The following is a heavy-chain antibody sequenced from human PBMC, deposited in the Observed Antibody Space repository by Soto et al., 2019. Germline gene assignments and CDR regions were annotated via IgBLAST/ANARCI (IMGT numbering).Heavy chain of an antibody. J-gene: IGHJ4*02. CDR2: IYYSGST. V-gene: IGHV4-61*01. D-gene: IGHD4-4*01. CDR3: ASITTALGTAGY. Sequence: QVQLQESGPGLVKPSETLSLTCTVSGGSVSSGSYYWSWIRQPPGKGLEWIGYIYYSGSTNYNPSLKSRVPRSVDTSKNRFSLKLSSVTAADTAVYYRASITTALGTAGYWGQGTLVTVSS. CDR1: GGSVSSGSYY.